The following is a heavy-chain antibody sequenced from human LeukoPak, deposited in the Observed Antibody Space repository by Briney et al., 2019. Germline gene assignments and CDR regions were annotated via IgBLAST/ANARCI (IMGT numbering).Heavy chain of an antibody. D-gene: IGHD6-19*01. CDR3: ARDPAVAGQYDS. CDR1: GYTFTGYY. CDR2: INPNSGGT. Sequence: ASVKVSCKASGYTFTGYYMHWVRQAPGQGLEWMGRINPNSGGTNYAQKFQGRVTMTGDTSITTGYMELSRLRSDDTAVYYCARDPAVAGQYDSWGQGTLVTVSS. V-gene: IGHV1-2*06. J-gene: IGHJ4*02.